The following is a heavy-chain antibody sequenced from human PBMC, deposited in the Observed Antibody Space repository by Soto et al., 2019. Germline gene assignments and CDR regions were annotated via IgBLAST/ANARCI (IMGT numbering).Heavy chain of an antibody. J-gene: IGHJ2*01. CDR3: ARDLTTVHWYFDL. D-gene: IGHD4-17*01. CDR1: GFTFSSYS. V-gene: IGHV3-21*01. Sequence: EVQLVESGGGLVKPGGSLRLSCAASGFTFSSYSMNWVRQAPGKGLEWVSSISSSSSYIYYADSVKGRFTISRDNAKNSLYLQINSLRAEDTAVYYCARDLTTVHWYFDLLGRGTLVTVSP. CDR2: ISSSSSYI.